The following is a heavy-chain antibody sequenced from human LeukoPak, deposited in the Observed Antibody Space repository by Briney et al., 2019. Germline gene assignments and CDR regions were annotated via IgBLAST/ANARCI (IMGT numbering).Heavy chain of an antibody. CDR3: ARTLGYCSSTSCYPSYNWFDP. Sequence: ASVKVCCKASGYTFTSYYMHWVRQAPGQGLEWMGIINPSGGSTSYAQKFQGRVTMTRDTSTSTVYMELSSLRSEDTAVYYCARTLGYCSSTSCYPSYNWFDPWGQGTLVTVSS. J-gene: IGHJ5*02. V-gene: IGHV1-46*01. CDR1: GYTFTSYY. CDR2: INPSGGST. D-gene: IGHD2-2*01.